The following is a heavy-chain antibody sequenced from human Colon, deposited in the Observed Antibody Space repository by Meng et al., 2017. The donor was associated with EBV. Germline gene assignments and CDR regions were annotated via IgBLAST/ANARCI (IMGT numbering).Heavy chain of an antibody. Sequence: LDVEDVGQGLVKPSETLSLPVTVSGGSLDNSDYFWDWIRQPPGKGLEWIGSVRYSGTAYYNPSLTSRVTISVDTSKNQFSLNLSSLTAADTAVYYCARHVYGDSYGFWGQGTLVTVSS. CDR2: VRYSGTA. J-gene: IGHJ4*02. CDR3: ARHVYGDSYGF. D-gene: IGHD4-17*01. CDR1: GGSLDNSDYF. V-gene: IGHV4-39*01.